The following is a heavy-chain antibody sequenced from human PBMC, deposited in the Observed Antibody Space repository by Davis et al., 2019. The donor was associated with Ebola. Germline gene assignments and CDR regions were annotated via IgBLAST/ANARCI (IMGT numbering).Heavy chain of an antibody. CDR1: GFIFSNYV. CDR2: LGTSADT. Sequence: GESLKISCAASGFIFSNYVMSWVRQAPGKGLEWVSTLGTSADTYYADSVKGRFTISRDNAKNSLYLQMNSLRAEDTAVYYCVRDYGNAVAGFHYFDYWGQGALVTVSS. J-gene: IGHJ4*02. V-gene: IGHV3-69-1*02. D-gene: IGHD6-19*01. CDR3: VRDYGNAVAGFHYFDY.